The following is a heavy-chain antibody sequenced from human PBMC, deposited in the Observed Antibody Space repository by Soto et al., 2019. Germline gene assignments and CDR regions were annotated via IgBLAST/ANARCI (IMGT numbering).Heavy chain of an antibody. Sequence: PSETLSLTCTVSGTSISSYYWSWIRQPPGKGLEWIGYIHYSGSTNYNPSLKSRVTISLDTSKNQFSLKLTSVTAADTAIYYCARDAQREYAFWSGSYKKIYYYYMDVWGEGTTVTVSS. J-gene: IGHJ6*03. CDR1: GTSISSYY. D-gene: IGHD3-3*01. CDR3: ARDAQREYAFWSGSYKKIYYYYMDV. V-gene: IGHV4-59*01. CDR2: IHYSGST.